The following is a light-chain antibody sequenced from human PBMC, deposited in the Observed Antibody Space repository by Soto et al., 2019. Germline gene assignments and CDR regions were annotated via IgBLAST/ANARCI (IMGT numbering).Light chain of an antibody. CDR1: QSISSD. CDR2: AAS. V-gene: IGKV1-39*01. J-gene: IGKJ3*01. Sequence: DLQMTQSPSSLSASVGDRVTITCRASQSISSDLNWYQQKPGKAPKVLIYAASSLQSGVLSRFSGSGSGTDFTLTISSLQPEDFATYYCKQSYSIPPFSFGPGTKVDIK. CDR3: KQSYSIPPFS.